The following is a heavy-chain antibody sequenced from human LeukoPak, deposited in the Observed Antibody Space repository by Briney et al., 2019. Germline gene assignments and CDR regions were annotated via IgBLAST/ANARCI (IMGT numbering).Heavy chain of an antibody. J-gene: IGHJ4*02. CDR3: ARDDWNSLPYV. CDR2: LYYTGST. CDR1: GDSISSSSTYY. Sequence: SETLSLTCTVSGDSISSSSTYYWGWIRQPPGRGLEWIGCLYYTGSTYYNPSLKSRVTISGDTSKNQFSLKLNSVTAADTAVYYCARDDWNSLPYVWGQGTLVTVSS. V-gene: IGHV4-39*07. D-gene: IGHD1-7*01.